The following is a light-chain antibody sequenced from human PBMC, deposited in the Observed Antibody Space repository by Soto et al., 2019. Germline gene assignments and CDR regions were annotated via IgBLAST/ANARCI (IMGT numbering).Light chain of an antibody. Sequence: DIEITQSPSILSASVGDRVTITCRASQSISSWLAWYQQTQGKAPNILIHKASHLESGVPSRFRGSGSRTEFTLPLSRLQPGDVETDYCQHYNTYPWTFGQGTKVDI. CDR1: QSISSW. CDR2: KAS. CDR3: QHYNTYPWT. V-gene: IGKV1-5*03. J-gene: IGKJ1*01.